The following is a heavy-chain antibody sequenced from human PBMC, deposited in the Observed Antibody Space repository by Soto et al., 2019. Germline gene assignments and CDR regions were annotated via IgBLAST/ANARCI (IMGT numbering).Heavy chain of an antibody. CDR3: AREARDSSGYYPSRWFGP. D-gene: IGHD3-22*01. Sequence: ASVKVSCKASGYTFTGYYMHWVRQAPGQGLEWMGWINPNSGGTNYAQKFQGRVTMTRDTSISTAYMELSRLRSDDTAVYYCAREARDSSGYYPSRWFGPWGQGTLVTVSS. CDR1: GYTFTGYY. J-gene: IGHJ5*02. V-gene: IGHV1-2*02. CDR2: INPNSGGT.